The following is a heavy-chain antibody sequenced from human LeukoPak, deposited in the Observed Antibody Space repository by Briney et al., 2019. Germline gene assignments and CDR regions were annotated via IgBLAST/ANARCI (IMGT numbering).Heavy chain of an antibody. D-gene: IGHD5-12*01. CDR3: ARGIYSGYHYFDH. V-gene: IGHV3-33*01. CDR2: IWSDGSNK. CDR1: GFTFSGYG. Sequence: PGGSLRLSCAASGFTFSGYGMHWVRQPPGKGLEWVAVIWSDGSNKYYEDSVKGRFTISRDNSKNTLYLQMNSLRAEDTAVYYCARGIYSGYHYFDHWGQGTLVTVSS. J-gene: IGHJ4*02.